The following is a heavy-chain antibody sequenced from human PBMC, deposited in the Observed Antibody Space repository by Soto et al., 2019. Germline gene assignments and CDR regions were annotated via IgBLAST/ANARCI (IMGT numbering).Heavy chain of an antibody. CDR3: EKEVVRDEGGFDYYYYGMEV. Sequence: GGSLKLSCAASGFTFSSYGMHWVRQAPGKGLEWVAVISYDGSNKYYADSVKGRFTISRDNSKNTLYLQMNSLRAEDTAVYYCEKEVVRDEGGFDYYYYGMEVWGQGATVTVSS. CDR1: GFTFSSYG. D-gene: IGHD2-15*01. J-gene: IGHJ6*01. CDR2: ISYDGSNK. V-gene: IGHV3-30*18.